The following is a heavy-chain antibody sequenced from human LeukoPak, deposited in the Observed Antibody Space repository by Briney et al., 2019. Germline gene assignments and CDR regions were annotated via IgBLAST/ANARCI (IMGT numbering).Heavy chain of an antibody. V-gene: IGHV3-21*03. CDR2: ISSSSNYM. CDR3: TRDLPRPLITIFGVVIIGDAFDI. CDR1: GFTFSSYS. J-gene: IGHJ3*02. Sequence: GGSLRLSCAASGFTFSSYSMNWVRQAPGKGLEWVSSISSSSNYMYYADSVKGRFTISRDNAKNSLYLQMNSLKTEDTAVYYCTRDLPRPLITIFGVVIIGDAFDIWGQGTMVTVSS. D-gene: IGHD3-3*01.